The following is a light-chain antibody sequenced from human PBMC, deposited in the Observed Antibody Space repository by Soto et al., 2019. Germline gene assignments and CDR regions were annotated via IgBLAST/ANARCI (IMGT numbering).Light chain of an antibody. CDR1: SSDVGTYNL. Sequence: QSVLTQPASVSGSPGQSITISCPGTSSDVGTYNLVSWYQQYPGKAPRLMIYEVTKRPSGVSNRFSGSKSGNTASLTISGLQPEDEADYSCCSYAGSSSSIFGTGNKVTVL. CDR3: CSYAGSSSSI. J-gene: IGLJ1*01. V-gene: IGLV2-23*02. CDR2: EVT.